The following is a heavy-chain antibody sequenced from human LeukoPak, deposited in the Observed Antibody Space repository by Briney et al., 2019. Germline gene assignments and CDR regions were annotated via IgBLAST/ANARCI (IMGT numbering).Heavy chain of an antibody. CDR1: GFTFSGYA. V-gene: IGHV3-30*04. CDR2: ISYDGSNK. D-gene: IGHD3-3*01. CDR3: ARVVTIFGVVTYFDY. Sequence: GGSLRLSCAASGFTFSGYAMHWVRQAPGKGLEWVAVISYDGSNKYYADSVKGRFTISRDNSKNTLYLQMNSLRAEDTAVYYCARVVTIFGVVTYFDYWGQGTLVTVSS. J-gene: IGHJ4*02.